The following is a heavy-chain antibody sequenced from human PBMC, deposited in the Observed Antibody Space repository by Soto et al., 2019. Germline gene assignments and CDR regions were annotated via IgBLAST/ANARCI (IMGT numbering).Heavy chain of an antibody. CDR3: ARLYFYDGVVVPLSQGMDV. Sequence: GESLKISCRGFGYTFTSYCIAWVRQMPGKGLEWMGIIYPRDSVTRYSPSFQGLVTISAEKSISTAYLRWSSLKASDTAMYYCARLYFYDGVVVPLSQGMDVWGQGTTVTVS. V-gene: IGHV5-51*01. J-gene: IGHJ6*02. CDR1: GYTFTSYC. CDR2: IYPRDSVT. D-gene: IGHD3-22*01.